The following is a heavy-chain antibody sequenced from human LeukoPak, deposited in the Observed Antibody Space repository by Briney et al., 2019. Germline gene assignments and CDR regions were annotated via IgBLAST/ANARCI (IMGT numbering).Heavy chain of an antibody. J-gene: IGHJ4*02. CDR1: AGSISSYH. V-gene: IGHV4-59*01. CDR2: ISYSGGT. CDR3: ARGARSYDS. Sequence: SETLSLTFTVSAGSISSYHWSWIRPPPGKGLEWIGYISYSGGTNYNPSLKSRVTISVDTSKNQFSLEVRSVTAADTATYYCARGARSYDSCGQGILVTVSS.